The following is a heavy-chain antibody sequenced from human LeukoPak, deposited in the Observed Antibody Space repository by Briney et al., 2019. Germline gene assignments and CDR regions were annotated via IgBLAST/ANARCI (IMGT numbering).Heavy chain of an antibody. D-gene: IGHD2-21*01. CDR1: GYSFTDYY. CDR2: INPNSGGT. Sequence: ASVKVSCKASGYSFTDYYMHWVRQAPGQGLEWMGWINPNSGGTNSAQKFQGRVTVTRDTSITTVNMEVSWLTSDDTAIYYCARADRLHGGPYLIGPWGQGTLVTVSS. J-gene: IGHJ5*02. CDR3: ARADRLHGGPYLIGP. V-gene: IGHV1-2*02.